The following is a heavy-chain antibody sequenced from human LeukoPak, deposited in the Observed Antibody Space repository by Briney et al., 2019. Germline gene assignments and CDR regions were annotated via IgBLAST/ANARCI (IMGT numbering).Heavy chain of an antibody. Sequence: GGSLRLSCAASGFTFRSYSMNWVRQAPGMGLEWVSSISTSSSHIYYADSVEGRFTISRHNAKNSLYLQMNSLRAEDTAVYYCVRSYYGMDVWGQGTTVSVSS. CDR3: VRSYYGMDV. CDR1: GFTFRSYS. CDR2: ISTSSSHI. V-gene: IGHV3-21*01. J-gene: IGHJ6*02.